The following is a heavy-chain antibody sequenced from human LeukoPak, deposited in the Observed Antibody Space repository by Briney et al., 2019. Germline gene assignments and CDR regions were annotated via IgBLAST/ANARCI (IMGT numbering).Heavy chain of an antibody. CDR1: GGTFSNYA. CDR2: IIPIFGTA. Sequence: SVKVSCKASGGTFSNYAISWVRQAPGQGLEWMGGIIPIFGTANYAQKFQGRVTITADESTSTAYMELSSLRSEDTAVYYCARVPTVTSMSFDYWGQGTLVTVSS. J-gene: IGHJ4*02. D-gene: IGHD4-17*01. CDR3: ARVPTVTSMSFDY. V-gene: IGHV1-69*13.